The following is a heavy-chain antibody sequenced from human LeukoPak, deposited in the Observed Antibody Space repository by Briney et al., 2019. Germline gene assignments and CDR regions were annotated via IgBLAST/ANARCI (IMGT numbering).Heavy chain of an antibody. CDR3: AKDCHTRGWSSNGMDV. Sequence: GRSLRLSCAASGFTFDDYAMYRVRQGPGKGLEWVSGISWNSGNIAYADSVKGRFTISRDNAKNSLYLQMNSLRAEDTALYYCAKDCHTRGWSSNGMDVWGQGTTVTVSS. D-gene: IGHD6-19*01. J-gene: IGHJ6*02. CDR2: ISWNSGNI. V-gene: IGHV3-9*01. CDR1: GFTFDDYA.